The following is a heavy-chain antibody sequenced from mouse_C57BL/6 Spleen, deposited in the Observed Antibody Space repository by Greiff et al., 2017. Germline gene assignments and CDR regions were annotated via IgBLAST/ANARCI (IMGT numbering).Heavy chain of an antibody. CDR1: GYTFTSYW. J-gene: IGHJ2*01. D-gene: IGHD1-1*01. Sequence: VQLQQPGAELVKPGASVKMSCKASGYTFTSYWITWVKQRPGQGLEWIGDIYPGSGGTNYNEKFKSKATLTVDTSSSTAYMQLSSLTSEYSAVYYCSRADYYGRSNGDFDYWGKGTTLTVSS. CDR3: SRADYYGRSNGDFDY. CDR2: IYPGSGGT. V-gene: IGHV1-55*01.